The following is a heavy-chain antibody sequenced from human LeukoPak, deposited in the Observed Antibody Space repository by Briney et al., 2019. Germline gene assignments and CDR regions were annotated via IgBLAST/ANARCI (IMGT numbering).Heavy chain of an antibody. D-gene: IGHD4-17*01. CDR3: AKDSDSGDYSLGS. CDR2: ISYDGSDK. J-gene: IGHJ5*02. Sequence: PGGSLRLSCAVSGFTFSSYGMHWVRQAPGRALEWVAFISYDGSDKYSADSVQGRFTISRDNSRKTLYLQMNSLRAEDTAVYSCAKDSDSGDYSLGSWGQGTLVTVSS. V-gene: IGHV3-30*18. CDR1: GFTFSSYG.